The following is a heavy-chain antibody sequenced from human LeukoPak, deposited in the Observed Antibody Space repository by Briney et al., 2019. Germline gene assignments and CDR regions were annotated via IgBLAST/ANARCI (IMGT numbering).Heavy chain of an antibody. V-gene: IGHV4-34*01. D-gene: IGHD4-11*01. CDR3: ARRMTTATAGYYYYMDV. J-gene: IGHJ6*03. CDR2: INHSGST. Sequence: SETLSLTCAVYGGSLSGYYWSWIRQPPGKGLEWIGEINHSGSTNYNPSLKSRVTISVDTSKNQFSLKLSSVTAADTAVYYCARRMTTATAGYYYYMDVWGKGTTVTVSS. CDR1: GGSLSGYY.